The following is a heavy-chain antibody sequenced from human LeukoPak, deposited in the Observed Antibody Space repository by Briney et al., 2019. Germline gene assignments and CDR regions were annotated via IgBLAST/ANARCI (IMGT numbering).Heavy chain of an antibody. J-gene: IGHJ4*02. V-gene: IGHV3-7*01. CDR2: IKQDGSEK. CDR3: AKGESSSWYLGLEY. CDR1: GFTFSSYW. Sequence: PGGSLRLSCAASGFTFSSYWMSWVRQAPGKGLEWVANIKQDGSEKYYVDSVKGRFTISRDNAKNSLYLQMNSLRAEDTAVYYCAKGESSSWYLGLEYWGQGTLVTVSS. D-gene: IGHD6-13*01.